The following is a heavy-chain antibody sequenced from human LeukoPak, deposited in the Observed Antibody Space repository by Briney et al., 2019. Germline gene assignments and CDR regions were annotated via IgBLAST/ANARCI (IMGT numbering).Heavy chain of an antibody. CDR3: ARGRQLFDY. CDR1: GLTFSSYS. CDR2: IDGTSSYI. J-gene: IGHJ4*02. Sequence: GGSLRLSCAASGLTFSSYSLNWVRQAPGKGLEWVSSIDGTSSYIYYADSVKGRFTISRDNAKNSLYLQMNSLRAEDTAVYYCARGRQLFDYWGQGTLVTVSS. V-gene: IGHV3-21*01. D-gene: IGHD2-2*01.